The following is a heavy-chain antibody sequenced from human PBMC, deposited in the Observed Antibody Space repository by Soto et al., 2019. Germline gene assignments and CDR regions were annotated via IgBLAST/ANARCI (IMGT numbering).Heavy chain of an antibody. CDR3: AREPGGGDWKYYFDY. J-gene: IGHJ4*02. V-gene: IGHV3-21*01. CDR1: GFTFSSYS. D-gene: IGHD2-21*01. Sequence: PVGSLRLSCAASGFTFSSYSMNWVRQAPGKGLEWVSSISSSSSYIYYADSVKGRFTISRDNAKNSLYLQMNSLRAEDTAVYYCAREPGGGDWKYYFDYWGQGTLVTVSS. CDR2: ISSSSSYI.